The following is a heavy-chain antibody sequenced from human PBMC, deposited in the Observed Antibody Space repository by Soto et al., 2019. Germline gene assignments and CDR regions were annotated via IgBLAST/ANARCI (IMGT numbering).Heavy chain of an antibody. J-gene: IGHJ4*02. CDR1: RFTFSGFD. CDR2: IGTAGDT. CDR3: ARGQEVGAHFFDS. D-gene: IGHD2-15*01. Sequence: SLRLSFDPSRFTFSGFDMQWVRQPTGKGLEWVSTIGTAGDTYYAVSVKGRFTISRDNAKNSLSLQMNSLRAGDTAVYFCARGQEVGAHFFDSWGQGTQVTVSS. V-gene: IGHV3-13*01.